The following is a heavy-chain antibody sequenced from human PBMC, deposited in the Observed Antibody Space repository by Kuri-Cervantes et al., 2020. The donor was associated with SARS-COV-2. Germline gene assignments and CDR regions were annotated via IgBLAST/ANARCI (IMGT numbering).Heavy chain of an antibody. Sequence: GESLKISCAASGFTFSSYAMSWVRQAPGKGLEWVSAISGSGGSTYYADSVKGRFTISRDNSKNTLYLQMNSLRAEDTAVYYCAKDRRGRWLQLPPPFDYWGQGTLVTVSS. CDR2: ISGSGGST. CDR1: GFTFSSYA. CDR3: AKDRRGRWLQLPPPFDY. V-gene: IGHV3-23*01. J-gene: IGHJ4*02. D-gene: IGHD5-24*01.